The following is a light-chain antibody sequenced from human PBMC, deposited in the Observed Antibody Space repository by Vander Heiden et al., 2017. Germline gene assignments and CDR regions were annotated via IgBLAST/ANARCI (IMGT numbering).Light chain of an antibody. Sequence: DIVLTQSPATLSLSPGERATRSCRASQSVSSYLAWYQQKPGQAPRLLIYDASNRATGIPARFSGSGSGTDFTLTISSLEPEDFAVYYCQQRSNWRGTFGQGTKVEIK. CDR3: QQRSNWRGT. CDR2: DAS. V-gene: IGKV3-11*01. J-gene: IGKJ1*01. CDR1: QSVSSY.